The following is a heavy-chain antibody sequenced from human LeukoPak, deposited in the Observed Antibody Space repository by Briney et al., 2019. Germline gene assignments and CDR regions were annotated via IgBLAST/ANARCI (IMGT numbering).Heavy chain of an antibody. CDR2: INPNSGGT. Sequence: ASVKVSCKASGYTFTDSYMHWVRQAPGQGLEWMGWINPNSGGTNYAQQFQGRVTMTRDTSISTAYMELSSLTSDDTAVYYCARDLEGYHYGSGDYPQWGQGTLVTVSS. V-gene: IGHV1-2*02. CDR1: GYTFTDSY. J-gene: IGHJ4*02. D-gene: IGHD3-10*01. CDR3: ARDLEGYHYGSGDYPQ.